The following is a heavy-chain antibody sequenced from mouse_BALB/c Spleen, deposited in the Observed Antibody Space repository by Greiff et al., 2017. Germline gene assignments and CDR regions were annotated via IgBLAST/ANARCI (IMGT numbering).Heavy chain of an antibody. CDR3: ARDRPYGYDEGYAMDY. CDR2: IWAGGST. D-gene: IGHD2-2*01. Sequence: VMLVESGPGLVAPSQSLSITCTVSGFSLTSYGVHWVRQPPGKGLEWLGVIWAGGSTNYNSALMSRLSISKDNSKSQVFLKMNSLQTDDTAMYYCARDRPYGYDEGYAMDYWGQGTSVTVSS. V-gene: IGHV2-9*02. J-gene: IGHJ4*01. CDR1: GFSLTSYG.